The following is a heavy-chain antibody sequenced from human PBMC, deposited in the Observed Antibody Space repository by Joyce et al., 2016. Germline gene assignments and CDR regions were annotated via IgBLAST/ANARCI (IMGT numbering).Heavy chain of an antibody. CDR1: GFTFSSYS. V-gene: IGHV3-21*01. Sequence: EVQLVESGGGLVKPGGSLRLSCAAPGFTFSSYSMNWVRQAPGKGLEWVSSISSSSSYIYYADSLKGRFTISRDNAKNSLYLQMNSLRAEDTAVYYCARLRYSSLGSNLYCFDYWGQGTLVTVSS. J-gene: IGHJ4*02. D-gene: IGHD6-19*01. CDR3: ARLRYSSLGSNLYCFDY. CDR2: ISSSSSYI.